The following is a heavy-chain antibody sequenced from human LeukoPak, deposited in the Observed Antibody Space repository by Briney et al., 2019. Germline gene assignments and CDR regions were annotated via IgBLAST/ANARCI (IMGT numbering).Heavy chain of an antibody. V-gene: IGHV4-30-2*01. J-gene: IGHJ3*02. CDR3: ASLRTYYYDSSGYYDAFDI. Sequence: KSSQTLSLICAVSGGSISSGGYSWSWIRQPPGKGLEWIGYIYYSGSTYYNPSLKSRVTISVDRSKNQFSLKLSSVTAADTAVYYCASLRTYYYDSSGYYDAFDIWGQGTMVTVSS. D-gene: IGHD3-22*01. CDR2: IYYSGST. CDR1: GGSISSGGYS.